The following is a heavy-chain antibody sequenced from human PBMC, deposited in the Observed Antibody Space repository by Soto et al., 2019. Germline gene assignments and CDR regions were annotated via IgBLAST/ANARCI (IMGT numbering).Heavy chain of an antibody. D-gene: IGHD1-26*01. CDR2: MYYSGTT. J-gene: IGHJ4*02. CDR1: GFSISSGYY. CDR3: ARDWYRDGYTGGYFDY. V-gene: IGHV4-38-2*02. Sequence: PSETLSLTCAVSGFSISSGYYWGWIRQPPGKGLEWIGSMYYSGTTYYNPSLKSRVAISVDTSKNQLSLKLRAVTAADTAVYYWARDWYRDGYTGGYFDYWGQGTLVTVSS.